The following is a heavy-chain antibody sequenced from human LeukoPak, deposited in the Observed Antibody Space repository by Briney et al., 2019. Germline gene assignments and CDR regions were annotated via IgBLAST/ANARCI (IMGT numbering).Heavy chain of an antibody. D-gene: IGHD6-13*01. CDR1: GFTFSSYG. J-gene: IGHJ4*02. Sequence: PRGSLRLSCAVSGFTFSSYGTHWVRHAPRKGLEWVAVISYDGSNKYYADSVNGRFTTSRDNSKNTLYLQMNSLRAEATAVYYCVVAAAGTGFDYWGQGTVVMVSA. CDR2: ISYDGSNK. V-gene: IGHV3-30*03. CDR3: VVAAAGTGFDY.